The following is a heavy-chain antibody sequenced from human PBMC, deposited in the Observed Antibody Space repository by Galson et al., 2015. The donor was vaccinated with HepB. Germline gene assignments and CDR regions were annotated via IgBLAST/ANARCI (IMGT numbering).Heavy chain of an antibody. Sequence: SLRLSCAASGFTFSSYWMHWVRQAPGKGLVWVSRINSDGSSTSYADTVKGRFTISRDTAKNTLFLQMNSLRAEDTAVYYCESLIFGPGWGQGTLVTVSS. J-gene: IGHJ4*02. CDR3: ESLIFGPG. D-gene: IGHD3/OR15-3a*01. V-gene: IGHV3-74*01. CDR1: GFTFSSYW. CDR2: INSDGSST.